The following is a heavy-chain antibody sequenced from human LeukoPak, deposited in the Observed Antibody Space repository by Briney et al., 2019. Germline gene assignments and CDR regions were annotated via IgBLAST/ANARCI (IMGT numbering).Heavy chain of an antibody. CDR3: ARDSGSYGEIWFDP. CDR1: GYTFTGYY. V-gene: IGHV1-2*02. CDR2: INPNSGGT. Sequence: GASVKVSCKASGYTFTGYYMHWVRQAPGQGLEWMGWINPNSGGTNYAQKFQGRVTMTRDTSISTAYMELSRLRSDDTAVYYCARDSGSYGEIWFDPWGQGALVTVSS. D-gene: IGHD1-26*01. J-gene: IGHJ5*02.